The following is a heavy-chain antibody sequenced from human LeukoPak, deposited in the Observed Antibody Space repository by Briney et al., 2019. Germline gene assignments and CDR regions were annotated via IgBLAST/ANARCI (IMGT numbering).Heavy chain of an antibody. V-gene: IGHV4-38-2*02. Sequence: PSETLSLTCSVSDYSINSGYYWGWIRQPPGKGLEWIGSIYQSGHTYYNPSLKSRVTISVDTSKNQFSLKLSSVTAADTPVYYCARDHFTIVFRYGGSGPFDPWGQGTLVTVSS. J-gene: IGHJ5*02. CDR2: IYQSGHT. D-gene: IGHD1-26*01. CDR3: ARDHFTIVFRYGGSGPFDP. CDR1: DYSINSGYY.